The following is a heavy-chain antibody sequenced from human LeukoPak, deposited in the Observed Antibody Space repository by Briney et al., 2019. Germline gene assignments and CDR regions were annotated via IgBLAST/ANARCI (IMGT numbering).Heavy chain of an antibody. CDR3: AKVRYSSSWYDLGFDY. CDR1: GFAVSSNY. J-gene: IGHJ4*02. V-gene: IGHV3-53*01. CDR2: IYSGGST. Sequence: GGSLRLSCAASGFAVSSNYMSWVRQAPGKGLEWVSVIYSGGSTYYADSVKGRFTISRDNSKNTLYLQMNSLRAEDTAVYYCAKVRYSSSWYDLGFDYWGQGTLVTVSS. D-gene: IGHD6-13*01.